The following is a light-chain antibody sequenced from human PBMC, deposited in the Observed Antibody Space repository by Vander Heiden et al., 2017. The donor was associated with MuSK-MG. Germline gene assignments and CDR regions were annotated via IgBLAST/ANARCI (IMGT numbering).Light chain of an antibody. CDR3: SSYTSSSTL. CDR2: EVS. J-gene: IGLJ1*01. Sequence: QSALTQPASVSGSPGQSITISCTGTSSDVGGYNYGSWYQQHPGKAPKLMIYEVSNRPSGVSNRFSGSKSGNTASLTISGLQAEDEADYYCSSYTSSSTLLGTGTKVTVL. V-gene: IGLV2-14*01. CDR1: SSDVGGYNY.